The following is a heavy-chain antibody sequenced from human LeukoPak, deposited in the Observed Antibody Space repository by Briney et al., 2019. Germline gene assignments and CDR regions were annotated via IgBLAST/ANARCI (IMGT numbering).Heavy chain of an antibody. CDR2: IYYSGYT. Sequence: PSETLSLTCAVSGASVSGSNYYWGWIRQPPGKGLEWIGTIYYSGYTYYNPSLESRVTISVDTSKNQFSLKLSSVTAADTAIYYCAKHYMGSSYNRGLDYWGQGTLVTVSS. CDR3: AKHYMGSSYNRGLDY. V-gene: IGHV4-39*01. J-gene: IGHJ4*02. D-gene: IGHD3-10*01. CDR1: GASVSGSNYY.